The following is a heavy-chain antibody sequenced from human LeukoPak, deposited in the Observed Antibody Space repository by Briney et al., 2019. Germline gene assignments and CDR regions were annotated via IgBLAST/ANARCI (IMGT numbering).Heavy chain of an antibody. CDR1: GFTFSSYS. V-gene: IGHV3-48*01. CDR3: AKGRQFYDTSGYPGGFDS. J-gene: IGHJ4*02. D-gene: IGHD3-22*01. CDR2: ISNDGSTI. Sequence: GGSLRLSCAASGFTFSSYSMNWVRQAPGKGLEWISYISNDGSTIYYADSVKGRLTISRDNAENSLYLQMSGLRADDTALYYCAKGRQFYDTSGYPGGFDSWGQGTLVTVSS.